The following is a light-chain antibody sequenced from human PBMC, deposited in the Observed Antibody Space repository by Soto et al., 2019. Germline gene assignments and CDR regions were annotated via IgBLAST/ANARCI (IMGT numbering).Light chain of an antibody. CDR1: QSISSY. CDR2: AAS. CDR3: QHYHTLPPELT. Sequence: DIQMTQPPSSLSASLGDRVTITCRASQSISSYLNWYQQKPGKAPKLLIYAASSLQSGVPSRFSGSGSGTDFTLTISSLQPEDVATYFCQHYHTLPPELTFGQGTRLEI. J-gene: IGKJ5*01. V-gene: IGKV1-39*01.